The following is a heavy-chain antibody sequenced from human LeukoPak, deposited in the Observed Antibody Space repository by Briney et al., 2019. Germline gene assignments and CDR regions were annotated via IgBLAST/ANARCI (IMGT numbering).Heavy chain of an antibody. J-gene: IGHJ4*02. CDR3: ARDPPYSDSSGYYYDY. V-gene: IGHV3-21*01. CDR2: ISGSSIYI. CDR1: GFTFSTYS. D-gene: IGHD3-22*01. Sequence: GGSLRLSCAASGFTFSTYSMNWVRQAPGKGLEWVSSISGSSIYIYYADSVKGRFTIARDNAKNSLYLQMNSPRAEDTAVYYCARDPPYSDSSGYYYDYWGQGTLVTVSS.